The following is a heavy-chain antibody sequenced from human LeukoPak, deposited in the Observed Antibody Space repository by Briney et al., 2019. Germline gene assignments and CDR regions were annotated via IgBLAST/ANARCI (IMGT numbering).Heavy chain of an antibody. Sequence: GGSLRLSCAASGFTFSSYAMHWVRQAPGKGLEYVSAISSNGGSTYYANSVKGRFTISRDNSKNTLYLQMGSLRAEDMAVYYCARDRGDSSSWYRDYYHYYMDVWGKGTTVTVSS. CDR1: GFTFSSYA. J-gene: IGHJ6*03. V-gene: IGHV3-64*01. CDR3: ARDRGDSSSWYRDYYHYYMDV. CDR2: ISSNGGST. D-gene: IGHD6-13*01.